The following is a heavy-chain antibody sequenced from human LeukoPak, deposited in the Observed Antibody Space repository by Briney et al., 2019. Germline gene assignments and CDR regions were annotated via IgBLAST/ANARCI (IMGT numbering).Heavy chain of an antibody. D-gene: IGHD2-2*01. V-gene: IGHV1-18*01. J-gene: IGHJ4*02. CDR1: GYIFDSYG. Sequence: GASVKVSCKASGYIFDSYGISWVRQAPGQGLEWVEWISAYNGNTKYAQKFQGRVTMTTDTSATTAYMELRSLTSDDTAVYYCARDLGYCSSTSCYASGYWGQGTLVTVSS. CDR3: ARDLGYCSSTSCYASGY. CDR2: ISAYNGNT.